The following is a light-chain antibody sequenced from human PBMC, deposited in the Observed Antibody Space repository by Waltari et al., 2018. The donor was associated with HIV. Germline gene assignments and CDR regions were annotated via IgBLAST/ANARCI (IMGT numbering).Light chain of an antibody. CDR3: AVWDDSLSAQL. CDR2: RKT. Sequence: QSVLTPSPSTSGTPGQRVTISCSGSRSNIASNSVSWFQQVPGTAPKLPIFRKTQRPSGVSDRFSGAVSGTSASLAISGLRSEDEADYYCAVWDDSLSAQLFGGGTKLTVL. CDR1: RSNIASNS. J-gene: IGLJ3*02. V-gene: IGLV1-47*01.